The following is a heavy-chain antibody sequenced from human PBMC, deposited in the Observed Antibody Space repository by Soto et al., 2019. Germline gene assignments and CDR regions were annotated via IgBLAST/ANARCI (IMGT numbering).Heavy chain of an antibody. D-gene: IGHD2-2*01. CDR2: IIPILGIA. CDR1: GGTFSSYT. Sequence: ASVEVSCKASGGTFSSYTISWVRQAPGQGLEWMGRIIPILGIANYAQKFQGRVTITADKSTSTAYMELSSLRSEDTAVYYCARAGGTRGYCSSTSCYDEDYYYYMDVWGKGTTVTVSS. J-gene: IGHJ6*03. CDR3: ARAGGTRGYCSSTSCYDEDYYYYMDV. V-gene: IGHV1-69*02.